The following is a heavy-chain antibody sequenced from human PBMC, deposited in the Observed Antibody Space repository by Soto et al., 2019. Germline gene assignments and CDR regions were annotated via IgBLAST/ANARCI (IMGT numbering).Heavy chain of an antibody. D-gene: IGHD6-6*01. CDR2: ISGSGGST. Sequence: EVQLLESGGGLVQPGGSLRLSCAASGFTFSSYAMSWVRQAPGQGLEWVSAISGSGGSTYYADSVKGRFTISRDNSKNTLYLQMNSLRAEDTAVYYCAKSQLVLDYFDYWGQGTLVTVSS. V-gene: IGHV3-23*01. CDR1: GFTFSSYA. J-gene: IGHJ4*02. CDR3: AKSQLVLDYFDY.